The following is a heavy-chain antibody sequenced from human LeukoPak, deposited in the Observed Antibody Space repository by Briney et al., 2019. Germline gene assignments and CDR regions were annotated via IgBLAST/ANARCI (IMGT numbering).Heavy chain of an antibody. Sequence: GGSLRLSCAASGFTFSSYAMSWVRQAPGKGLEWVSAISGGGVSTYYADSVKGRFTISRDNSKNTLYLQMNSLRAEDTAVYYCAKGLGYDFWSRGHGYWGQGTLVTVSS. CDR2: ISGGGVST. V-gene: IGHV3-23*01. J-gene: IGHJ4*02. D-gene: IGHD3-3*01. CDR3: AKGLGYDFWSRGHGY. CDR1: GFTFSSYA.